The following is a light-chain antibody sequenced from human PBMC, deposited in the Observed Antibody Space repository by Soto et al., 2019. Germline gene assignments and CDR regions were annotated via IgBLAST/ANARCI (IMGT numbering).Light chain of an antibody. Sequence: AALSLYKEERATLSCRASQSVSSNLAWYQQKPGQAPRLLIYAASTRATGIPARFSGSGSGTDFILTITSLQTEDFAVYYCQQHYHWPRTFGQGTKVDI. CDR3: QQHYHWPRT. V-gene: IGKV3-15*01. J-gene: IGKJ1*01. CDR1: QSVSSN. CDR2: AAS.